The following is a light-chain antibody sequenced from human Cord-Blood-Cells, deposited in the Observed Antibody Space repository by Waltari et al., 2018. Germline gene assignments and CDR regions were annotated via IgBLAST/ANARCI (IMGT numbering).Light chain of an antibody. J-gene: IGKJ4*01. Sequence: IVLTQSPGTLSLSPGERATLSGRASQSVSSSDLAWYQQKPGQAPRHLIYGASSRATGIPDRFSGSGCGTDFTLTISRLEREEFAVDYCQQYGSSPLTFGGGTKVEIK. CDR2: GAS. CDR1: QSVSSSD. V-gene: IGKV3-20*01. CDR3: QQYGSSPLT.